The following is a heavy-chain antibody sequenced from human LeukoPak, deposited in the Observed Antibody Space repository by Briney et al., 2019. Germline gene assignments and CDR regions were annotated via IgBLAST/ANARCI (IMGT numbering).Heavy chain of an antibody. CDR2: IKHSGST. V-gene: IGHV4-34*01. D-gene: IGHD3-10*01. J-gene: IGHJ6*02. CDR1: GGSFSGYY. Sequence: SETLSLTCAVYGGSFSGYYWSWIRQPPGKGLEWIGEIKHSGSTNYNPSLKSRVIISVDTSKNQFSLNLSSVTAADTAVYYCARTYFGSGTYYSPYSTSYYGMDVWGQGTTVIVSS. CDR3: ARTYFGSGTYYSPYSTSYYGMDV.